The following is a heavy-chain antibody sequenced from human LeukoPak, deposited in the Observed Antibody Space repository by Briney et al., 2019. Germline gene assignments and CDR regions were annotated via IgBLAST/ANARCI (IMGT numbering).Heavy chain of an antibody. J-gene: IGHJ4*02. CDR2: INGDGSDP. CDR1: GFTFSTSW. Sequence: PGGSLRLSCEASGFTFSTSWMYWVRQAPGKGLEWVSRINGDGSDPSYADFVKGRFTISRDNSKNTLYLQMNSLRAEDTAVYYCARDPYYYDSSGYYPPFDYWGQGTLVTVSS. CDR3: ARDPYYYDSSGYYPPFDY. V-gene: IGHV3-74*01. D-gene: IGHD3-22*01.